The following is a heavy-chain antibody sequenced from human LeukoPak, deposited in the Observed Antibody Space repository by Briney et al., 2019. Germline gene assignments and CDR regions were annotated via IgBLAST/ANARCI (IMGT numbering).Heavy chain of an antibody. CDR1: GGSISSGDYY. CDR3: ARYVPAATGLTENDAFDI. J-gene: IGHJ3*02. D-gene: IGHD2-2*01. Sequence: SQTLSLTCTVSGGSISSGDYYWRWLRPPPGKGLEGIGSIYYSGSTYYNPSLKSRVTISVDTSKNQFSLRLSSVTAADTAVYYCARYVPAATGLTENDAFDIWGQGTMVSVSS. CDR2: IYYSGST. V-gene: IGHV4-30-4*01.